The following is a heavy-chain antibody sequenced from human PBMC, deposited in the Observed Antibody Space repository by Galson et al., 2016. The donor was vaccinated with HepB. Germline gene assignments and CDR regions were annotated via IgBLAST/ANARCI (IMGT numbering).Heavy chain of an antibody. CDR3: ARAYGDYGTGWYFDL. CDR2: ISSSSTYI. D-gene: IGHD4-17*01. CDR1: GFTFSSYS. V-gene: IGHV3-21*01. J-gene: IGHJ2*01. Sequence: SLRLSCAASGFTFSSYSMNWVRQAPGKGLEWVSSISSSSTYIYYADSLKGRFTISRDNAKNSLYLQMSGLRAEDTAVYYCARAYGDYGTGWYFDLWGCGTLVTVSS.